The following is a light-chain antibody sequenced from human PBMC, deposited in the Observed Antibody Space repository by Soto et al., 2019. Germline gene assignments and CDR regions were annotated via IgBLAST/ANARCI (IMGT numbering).Light chain of an antibody. J-gene: IGLJ1*01. V-gene: IGLV2-11*01. CDR1: SSDVGGYNY. CDR3: CSYAGRSYV. Sequence: QSVLTQPRSGSGSPGQSVTISCTGTSSDVGGYNYVSWYQQHPGKAPKLMIYDVSKRPSGVPDRFSGSKSGNTASLTISGLQAEDEADYYCCSYAGRSYVFGTGTKVTVL. CDR2: DVS.